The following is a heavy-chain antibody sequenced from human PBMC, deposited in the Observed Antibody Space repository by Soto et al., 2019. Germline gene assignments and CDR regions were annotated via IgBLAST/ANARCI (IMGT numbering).Heavy chain of an antibody. D-gene: IGHD3-3*01. CDR1: GGSISSSSYY. CDR2: IYYSGST. V-gene: IGHV4-39*01. CDR3: ARHGVSRNVLRKYPRLYYFDY. J-gene: IGHJ4*02. Sequence: SETLSLTCTVSGGSISSSSYYWGWIRQPPGKGLEWIGSIYYSGSTYYNPSLKSRVTISVDTSKNQFSLKLSSVTAADTAVYYCARHGVSRNVLRKYPRLYYFDYWGQGTLVTISS.